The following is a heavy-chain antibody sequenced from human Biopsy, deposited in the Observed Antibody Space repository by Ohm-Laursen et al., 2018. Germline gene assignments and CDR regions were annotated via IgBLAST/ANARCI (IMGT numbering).Heavy chain of an antibody. J-gene: IGHJ5*02. CDR1: GDTVSNVDAA. CDR3: ARETPTGIPFNWFDP. V-gene: IGHV6-1*01. D-gene: IGHD1-1*01. Sequence: QTLSLTCAISGDTVSNVDAAWNWIRRSPSRGLEWLGRTYYRTQWHSDYAVFVKSRITIKAEPFRNQFSLQLTSVTPEDTAVYFCARETPTGIPFNWFDPWGQGTLVTVSS. CDR2: TYYRTQWHS.